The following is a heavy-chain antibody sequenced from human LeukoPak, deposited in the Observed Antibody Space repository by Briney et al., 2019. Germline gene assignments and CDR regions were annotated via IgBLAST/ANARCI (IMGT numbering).Heavy chain of an antibody. CDR3: AREGGSIVAIYFDY. Sequence: SETLSLTCTVSGGSISSYYWSWIRQPAGKGLEWIGRIYTSGSTNYNPSLKSRVTMSVDTSKNQFSLKLSSVTAADTAVYYCAREGGSIVAIYFDYWGQGTLVTVSS. CDR2: IYTSGST. V-gene: IGHV4-4*07. D-gene: IGHD5-12*01. J-gene: IGHJ4*02. CDR1: GGSISSYY.